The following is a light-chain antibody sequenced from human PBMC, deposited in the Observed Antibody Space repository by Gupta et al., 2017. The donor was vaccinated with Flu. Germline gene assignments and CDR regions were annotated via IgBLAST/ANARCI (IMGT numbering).Light chain of an antibody. V-gene: IGLV2-14*01. Sequence: QSITISCTGTSRDIGGYKYVSWYQQHPGKAPKRMSYEVSNRPSGVSNRFSASTSGNTDYLTFSGVQAEDEAEYYCSSYTSTSMIFGGGTTLTVL. CDR3: SSYTSTSMI. CDR1: SRDIGGYKY. J-gene: IGLJ2*01. CDR2: EVS.